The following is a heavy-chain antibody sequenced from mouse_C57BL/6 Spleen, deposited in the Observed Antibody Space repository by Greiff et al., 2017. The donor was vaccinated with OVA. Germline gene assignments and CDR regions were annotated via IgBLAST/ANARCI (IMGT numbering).Heavy chain of an antibody. J-gene: IGHJ1*03. V-gene: IGHV1-61*01. Sequence: VQLQQPGAELVRPGSSVKLSCKASGYTFTSYWLDWVKQRPGQGLEWIGNIYPSDSETHYNQKFKDKATLTVDKSSSTAYMQLSSLTSEDSAVYYCARCDSGYDFDGWGTGTTVTGSS. CDR1: GYTFTSYW. CDR2: IYPSDSET. D-gene: IGHD3-2*02. CDR3: ARCDSGYDFDG.